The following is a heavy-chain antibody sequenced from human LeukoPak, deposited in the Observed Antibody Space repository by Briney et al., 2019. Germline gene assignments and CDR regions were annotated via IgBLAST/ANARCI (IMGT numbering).Heavy chain of an antibody. CDR1: GYTFTSYG. D-gene: IGHD2-2*01. CDR3: ARSDIVVVPAAPPATLPFDY. Sequence: ASVTVSCTASGYTFTSYGISWVRQAPGQGLEWMGWISAYNGNTNYAQKLQGRVTMTTDTSTSTAYMELRSLRSDDTAVYYCARSDIVVVPAAPPATLPFDYWGQGTLVTVSS. V-gene: IGHV1-18*01. CDR2: ISAYNGNT. J-gene: IGHJ4*02.